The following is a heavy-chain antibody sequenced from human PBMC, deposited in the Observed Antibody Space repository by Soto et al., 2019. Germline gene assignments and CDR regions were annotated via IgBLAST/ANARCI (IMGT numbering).Heavy chain of an antibody. Sequence: PGGSMRLSCAASGFTFSSYWMSWVRQAPGKGLEWVANIKQDGSEKYYVDSVKGRFTISRDNAKNSLYLQMNSLRAEDTAVYYCARDRYYYGSGSYRNYYYYGMDVWGQGTTVTVSS. CDR1: GFTFSSYW. V-gene: IGHV3-7*01. CDR3: ARDRYYYGSGSYRNYYYYGMDV. D-gene: IGHD3-10*01. J-gene: IGHJ6*02. CDR2: IKQDGSEK.